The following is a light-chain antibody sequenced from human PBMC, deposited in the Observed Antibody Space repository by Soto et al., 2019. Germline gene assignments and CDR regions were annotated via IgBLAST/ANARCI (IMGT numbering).Light chain of an antibody. J-gene: IGKJ1*01. CDR2: GAS. Sequence: IVLTHTQDTLSLSPGERPTLSCRASQSVSRRYLAWYQQKPGQAPRLLIYGASSRAAGIPDRFSGSGSGTDFTLTITRVEPEDFAVYYCQEYASPPRTFGQGTMVDI. CDR1: QSVSRRY. CDR3: QEYASPPRT. V-gene: IGKV3-20*01.